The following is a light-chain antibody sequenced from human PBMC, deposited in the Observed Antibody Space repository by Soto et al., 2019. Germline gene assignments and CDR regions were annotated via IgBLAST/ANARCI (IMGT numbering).Light chain of an antibody. V-gene: IGKV3-15*01. CDR1: QSVGSN. Sequence: EIVVTQSPATLSVSPGERATLSCRASQSVGSNLAWYQQRPGQAPRLLIYGASTRATGIPARFSGSGSGTGFNLTISSLQSEDFAVYYCQEYNNWPPWTFGQGTKVEI. CDR3: QEYNNWPPWT. CDR2: GAS. J-gene: IGKJ1*01.